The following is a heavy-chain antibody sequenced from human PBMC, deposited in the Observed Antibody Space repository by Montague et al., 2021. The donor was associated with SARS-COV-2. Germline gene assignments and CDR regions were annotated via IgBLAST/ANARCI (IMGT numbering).Heavy chain of an antibody. Sequence: SETLSLTCTVSGGSISSYYWSWIRQPAGKGLEWIGRTYTSGSSNYNPSLKSRVTISVDTSKNQFSLKVSSVTAADTAVYYCARERSADYYDGSGYHSYKYGMDVWGQGTTVTVSS. V-gene: IGHV4-4*07. J-gene: IGHJ6*02. CDR3: ARERSADYYDGSGYHSYKYGMDV. CDR2: TYTSGSS. D-gene: IGHD3-22*01. CDR1: GGSISSYY.